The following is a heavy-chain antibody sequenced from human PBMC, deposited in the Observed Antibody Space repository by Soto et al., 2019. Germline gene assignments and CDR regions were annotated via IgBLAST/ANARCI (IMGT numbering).Heavy chain of an antibody. V-gene: IGHV3-21*06. J-gene: IGHJ4*02. Sequence: GGSLRLSCAACGFTFTRYSMNWVRQAPGKGLEWVSSISSTTNYIYYGDSMKGRFTISRDNAKNSLYLEMNSLRAEDTAVYYCARESEDLTSNFDYWGQGTLVTVSS. CDR2: ISSTTNYI. CDR3: ARESEDLTSNFDY. CDR1: GFTFTRYS.